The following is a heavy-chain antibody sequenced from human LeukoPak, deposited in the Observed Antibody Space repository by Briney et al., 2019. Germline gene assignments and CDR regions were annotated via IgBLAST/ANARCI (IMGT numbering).Heavy chain of an antibody. V-gene: IGHV1-2*02. CDR1: GYTFTGYY. CDR3: ARDLEMAKASDAFDI. D-gene: IGHD5-24*01. CDR2: INPNSGGT. Sequence: ASVKVSCKASGYTFTGYYMHWVRQAPGQGLEWMGWINPNSGGTNYAQKVQGRVTMNRDTSISTAYMELSRLTSDDTAVYYCARDLEMAKASDAFDIWGQGTVVTVSS. J-gene: IGHJ3*02.